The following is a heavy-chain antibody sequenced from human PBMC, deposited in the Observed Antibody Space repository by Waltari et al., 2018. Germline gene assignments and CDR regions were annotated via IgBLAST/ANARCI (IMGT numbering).Heavy chain of an antibody. Sequence: EVQLLQSGTELKKPGSTVKISCQVSGYRLPDYYIHWVQQAPGKGPQWMGLVDPEDGETIYAERFQGRVTITADTSTETAFMELSSLTSDDTAVYYCVTALGDRSSASRPFDVWGLGTLITVSS. CDR1: GYRLPDYY. V-gene: IGHV1-69-2*01. D-gene: IGHD3-10*01. CDR2: VDPEDGET. J-gene: IGHJ3*01. CDR3: VTALGDRSSASRPFDV.